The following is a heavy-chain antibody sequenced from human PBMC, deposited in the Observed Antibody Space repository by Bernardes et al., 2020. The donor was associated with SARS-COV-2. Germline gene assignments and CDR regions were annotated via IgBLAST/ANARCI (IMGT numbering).Heavy chain of an antibody. V-gene: IGHV4-31*03. J-gene: IGHJ6*02. CDR3: ARDIFYSNYDEGRRRYYYYYGMDV. Sequence: SESLSLTCTVSGGSISSGGYYWSWLPPHPGKGLEWIGYIYYSGSTYYNPSLKSRVTISVDTSKNQFSLKLSSVTAADTAVYYCARDIFYSNYDEGRRRYYYYYGMDVWGQGTTVTVSS. CDR2: IYYSGST. CDR1: GGSISSGGYY. D-gene: IGHD4-4*01.